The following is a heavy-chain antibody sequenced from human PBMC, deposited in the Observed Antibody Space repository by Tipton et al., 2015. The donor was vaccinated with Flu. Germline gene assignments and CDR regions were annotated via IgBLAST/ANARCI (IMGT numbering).Heavy chain of an antibody. CDR3: ARVLGYSNYVDY. J-gene: IGHJ4*02. CDR1: GFTFSSYE. V-gene: IGHV3-48*03. Sequence: SLRLSCAASGFTFSSYEMNWVRQAPGKGLEWVSYISSSGSTIYYADSVKGRFTISRDNAKNSLYLQMNSLRAEDTAVYYCARVLGYSNYVDYWGQGTLVTVSS. CDR2: ISSSGSTI. D-gene: IGHD4-11*01.